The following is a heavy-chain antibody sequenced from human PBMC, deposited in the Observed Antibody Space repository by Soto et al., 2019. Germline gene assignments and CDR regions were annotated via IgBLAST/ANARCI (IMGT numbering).Heavy chain of an antibody. CDR1: GYTFTSYA. D-gene: IGHD2-2*01. Sequence: GASVKVSCKASGYTFTSYAMHWVRQAPGQRLEWMGWISAYNGNTNYAQKLQGRVTMTTDTSTSTAYMELRSLRSDDTAVYYCAREDIVLVPAAITGKPLYYYYYGMDVWGQGTTVTVSS. CDR3: AREDIVLVPAAITGKPLYYYYYGMDV. V-gene: IGHV1-18*01. J-gene: IGHJ6*02. CDR2: ISAYNGNT.